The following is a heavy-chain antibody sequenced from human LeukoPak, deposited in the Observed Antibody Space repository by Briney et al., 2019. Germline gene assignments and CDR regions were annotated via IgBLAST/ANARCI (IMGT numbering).Heavy chain of an antibody. CDR1: GGSINNYY. CDR2: VSFSGST. D-gene: IGHD3-16*01. Sequence: SETLSLTCIVSGGSINNYYWSWIRQPPGKGLEWIGEVSFSGSTNYNPSLTSRVTISADTSRNQFSLKLSSVTAADTAVYYCARATFWGSLYYYYGMDVWGQGTTVTVSS. J-gene: IGHJ6*02. CDR3: ARATFWGSLYYYYGMDV. V-gene: IGHV4-59*08.